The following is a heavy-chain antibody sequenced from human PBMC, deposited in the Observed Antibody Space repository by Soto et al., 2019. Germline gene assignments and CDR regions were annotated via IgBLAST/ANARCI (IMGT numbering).Heavy chain of an antibody. J-gene: IGHJ4*02. Sequence: QITLKESGPTLVKPTQTLTLTCTFSGFSLSTSGVGVGWIRQPPGKALEWLALIYWDDDKRYSPSLKSRLTITKDTSKNQVVRTMTNMDPVDTATYYCAHQAVAYYDSSGLDYWGQGTLVPVSS. D-gene: IGHD3-22*01. V-gene: IGHV2-5*02. CDR3: AHQAVAYYDSSGLDY. CDR1: GFSLSTSGVG. CDR2: IYWDDDK.